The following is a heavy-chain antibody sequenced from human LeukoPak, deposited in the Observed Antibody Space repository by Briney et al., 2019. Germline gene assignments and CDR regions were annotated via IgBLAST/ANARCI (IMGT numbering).Heavy chain of an antibody. V-gene: IGHV3-23*01. Sequence: GGSLRLSCAASGFPFSSYVMHWVRQAPGKGLEWVSAISGSGGSTYYADSVKGRFTISRDNSKNTLYLQMNSLRAEDTAVYYCAKDSRRFDCSSTSCYREDYYYYMDVWGKGTTVTVSS. CDR2: ISGSGGST. CDR3: AKDSRRFDCSSTSCYREDYYYYMDV. D-gene: IGHD2-2*01. J-gene: IGHJ6*03. CDR1: GFPFSSYV.